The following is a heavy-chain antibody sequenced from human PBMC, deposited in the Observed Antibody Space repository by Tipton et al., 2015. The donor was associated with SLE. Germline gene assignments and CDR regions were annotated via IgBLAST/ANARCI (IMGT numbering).Heavy chain of an antibody. V-gene: IGHV4-38-2*02. J-gene: IGHJ6*03. Sequence: TLSLTCTVSGFSISSGYFWGWIRQSPEKGLEWIGSISHSGNIYYNPSLKSRVSMSIDTSRNEVFLRLSSVTAADTAVYYCARGVSGYFHYCYMDVWGKGTTVTISS. CDR3: ARGVSGYFHYCYMDV. CDR1: GFSISSGYF. CDR2: ISHSGNI. D-gene: IGHD3-16*01.